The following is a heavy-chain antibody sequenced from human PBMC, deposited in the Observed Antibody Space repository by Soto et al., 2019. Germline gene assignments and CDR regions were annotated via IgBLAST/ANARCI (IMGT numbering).Heavy chain of an antibody. Sequence: GGSLRRSCAASGFMFSHDLKNWVRQCPGKGLEWIARIISGGSRVTYADSVEGRFTITRDNAKNMLFLEMHSLTVEDTAVYYCARERTSKGGLDVWGQGTTVTVSS. V-gene: IGHV3-74*01. CDR1: GFMFSHDL. CDR3: ARERTSKGGLDV. CDR2: IISGGSRV. J-gene: IGHJ6*02.